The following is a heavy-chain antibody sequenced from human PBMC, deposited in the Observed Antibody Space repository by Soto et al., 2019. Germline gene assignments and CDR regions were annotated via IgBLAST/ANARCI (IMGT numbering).Heavy chain of an antibody. Sequence: ASVKVSCKVSGYTLTELSMHWVRQAPGKGLEWMGGFDPEDGETIYAQKFQGRVTMTEDTSTDTAYMELSSLRSEDTAVYYCATKWTEIDHRIYSTTFDYWGQGTLVTVSS. CDR2: FDPEDGET. CDR1: GYTLTELS. CDR3: ATKWTEIDHRIYSTTFDY. V-gene: IGHV1-24*01. J-gene: IGHJ4*02. D-gene: IGHD2-21*01.